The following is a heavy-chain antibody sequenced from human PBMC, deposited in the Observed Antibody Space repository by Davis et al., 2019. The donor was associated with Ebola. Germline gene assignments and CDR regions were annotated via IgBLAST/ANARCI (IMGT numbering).Heavy chain of an antibody. J-gene: IGHJ4*02. D-gene: IGHD5-18*01. CDR3: AKDEGYSYAPGYY. V-gene: IGHV3-30*02. Sequence: GESLKISCAASGFTLSSYGMHWVRQAPGKGLEWVAFIQYDGSNKYYADSVKGRFTISRDNSKNTLYLQMNSLRAEDTAVCYCAKDEGYSYAPGYYWGQGTLVTVSS. CDR1: GFTLSSYG. CDR2: IQYDGSNK.